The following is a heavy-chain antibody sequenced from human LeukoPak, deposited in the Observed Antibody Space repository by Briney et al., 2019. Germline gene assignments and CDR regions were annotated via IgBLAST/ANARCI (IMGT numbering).Heavy chain of an antibody. Sequence: SETLSLTCTVSGGSISSGSYYWSWIRQPAGKGLEWIGRIYTSGSTNYNPSLKSRVTISVDTSKNQFSLKLSSVTAADTAVYYCARGSSSLREYFDYWGQGTLVTVSS. D-gene: IGHD6-13*01. J-gene: IGHJ4*02. V-gene: IGHV4-61*02. CDR3: ARGSSSLREYFDY. CDR2: IYTSGST. CDR1: GGSISSGSYY.